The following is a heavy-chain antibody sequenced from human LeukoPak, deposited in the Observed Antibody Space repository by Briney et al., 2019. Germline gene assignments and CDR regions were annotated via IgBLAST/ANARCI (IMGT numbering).Heavy chain of an antibody. CDR3: ARSFGEPSAFDY. CDR1: GFTFSSYG. J-gene: IGHJ4*02. CDR2: IWYDGSNK. Sequence: PGGSLILSCAAPGFTFSSYGMHWVRQAPGKGLEWVAAIWYDGSNKYYADSVKGRFTISRDNSKNTLYLQVNSLGAEDTAVYYCARSFGEPSAFDYWGQGTLVTVSS. V-gene: IGHV3-33*01. D-gene: IGHD3-10*01.